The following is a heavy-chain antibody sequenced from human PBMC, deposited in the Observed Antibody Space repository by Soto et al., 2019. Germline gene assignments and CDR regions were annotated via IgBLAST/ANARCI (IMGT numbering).Heavy chain of an antibody. Sequence: GASVKVSCKASGYTFTGYYVHWVRQAPGQGLEWMGWINPNSGDTNSAQNFQGRVTMTRDTSISTAYMELSSLTSDDTALYYCARAQSIVVVPAAHKNWFDPWGQGTLVTVSS. D-gene: IGHD2-2*01. CDR2: INPNSGDT. CDR1: GYTFTGYY. V-gene: IGHV1-2*02. CDR3: ARAQSIVVVPAAHKNWFDP. J-gene: IGHJ5*02.